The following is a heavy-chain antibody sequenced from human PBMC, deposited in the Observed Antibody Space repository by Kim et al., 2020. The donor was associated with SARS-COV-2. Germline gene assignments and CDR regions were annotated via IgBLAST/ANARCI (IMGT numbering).Heavy chain of an antibody. J-gene: IGHJ4*02. V-gene: IGHV1-46*01. CDR3: ARDGYSSSWYIDY. D-gene: IGHD6-13*01. Sequence: YAKKVQGRVTMTRDTSTSPVYMELSSLRSEDTAVYYCARDGYSSSWYIDYWGQGTLVTVSS.